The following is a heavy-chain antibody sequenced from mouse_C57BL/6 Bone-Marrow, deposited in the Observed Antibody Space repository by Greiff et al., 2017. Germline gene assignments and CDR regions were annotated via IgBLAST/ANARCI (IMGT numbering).Heavy chain of an antibody. CDR1: GYTFTSYW. Sequence: VQLQQPGAELVRPGTSVKLSCKASGYTFTSYWMHWVKQRPGQGLEWIGVIDPSDSYTNYNQKFKGKATLTVDTSSSTAYMQLSSLTSEDSAVYYCARPPRGLLLDYWGQGTTLTVSS. J-gene: IGHJ2*01. CDR2: IDPSDSYT. CDR3: ARPPRGLLLDY. D-gene: IGHD1-1*01. V-gene: IGHV1-59*01.